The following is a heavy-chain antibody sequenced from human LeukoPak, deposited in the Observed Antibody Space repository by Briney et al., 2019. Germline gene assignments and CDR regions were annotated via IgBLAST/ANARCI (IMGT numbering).Heavy chain of an antibody. J-gene: IGHJ6*03. V-gene: IGHV4-4*07. Sequence: PSETLSLTCTVSGGSISSYYWSWIRQPAGKGLEWIGRIYTSGSTNYNPSLKSRVTMSVDTSKNQFSLKLSSVTAADTAVYYCAREGVDTAMVDYYYYYMDVWGKGTTVTVSS. CDR3: AREGVDTAMVDYYYYYMDV. D-gene: IGHD5-18*01. CDR1: GGSISSYY. CDR2: IYTSGST.